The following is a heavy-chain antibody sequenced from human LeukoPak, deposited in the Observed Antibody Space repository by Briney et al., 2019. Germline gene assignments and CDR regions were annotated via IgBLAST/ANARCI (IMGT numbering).Heavy chain of an antibody. V-gene: IGHV1-2*02. Sequence: ASVKVSYKASGYTFTGYYMHWVRQAPGQGLEWMGWINPNSGGTNYAQKFQGRVTMTRDTSISTAYMELSRLRSDDTAVYYCARVRYNWNDVVDYWGQGTLVTVSS. CDR2: INPNSGGT. CDR1: GYTFTGYY. J-gene: IGHJ4*02. D-gene: IGHD1-1*01. CDR3: ARVRYNWNDVVDY.